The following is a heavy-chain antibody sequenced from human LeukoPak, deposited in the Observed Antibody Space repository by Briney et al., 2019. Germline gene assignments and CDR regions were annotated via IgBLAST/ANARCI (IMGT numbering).Heavy chain of an antibody. D-gene: IGHD5-18*01. Sequence: SETLSLTCTVSGGSISSYYWSWIRQPPGKGLEWIGYIYYSGSTNYNPSLKSRVTISVDTSKNQFSLKLSSVTAADTAVYYCARGLPWIRIPWGIWGEPLDYWGQGTLVTVSS. CDR3: ARGLPWIRIPWGIWGEPLDY. V-gene: IGHV4-59*12. CDR1: GGSISSYY. CDR2: IYYSGST. J-gene: IGHJ4*02.